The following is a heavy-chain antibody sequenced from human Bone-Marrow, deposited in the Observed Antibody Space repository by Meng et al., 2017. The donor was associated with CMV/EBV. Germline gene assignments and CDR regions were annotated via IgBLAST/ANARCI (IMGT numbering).Heavy chain of an antibody. CDR1: GGSISSYY. V-gene: IGHV4-59*01. CDR3: ARGNNIVVVPAAPPGAFDI. CDR2: IYYSGST. J-gene: IGHJ3*02. D-gene: IGHD2-2*01. Sequence: SETLSLTCTVSGGSISSYYWSWIRQPPGKGLEWIGYIYYSGSTNYNPSLKSRVTISVDTSKNQFSLKLSSVTAADTAVYYCARGNNIVVVPAAPPGAFDIWGQGTMVTVS.